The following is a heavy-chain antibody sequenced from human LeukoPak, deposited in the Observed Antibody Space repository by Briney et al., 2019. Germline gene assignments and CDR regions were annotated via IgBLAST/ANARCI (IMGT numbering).Heavy chain of an antibody. CDR1: GFTFSSYG. Sequence: GRSLRLSCAASGFTFSSYGMHWVRQAPGKGLQWVALIWYDGSKKYHADSVKGRFTISRDDSKNTLSLQMSSLRAEDTAVYHCARDRTLAGLDYWGQGALVTVSS. CDR2: IWYDGSKK. CDR3: ARDRTLAGLDY. J-gene: IGHJ4*02. D-gene: IGHD6-19*01. V-gene: IGHV3-33*01.